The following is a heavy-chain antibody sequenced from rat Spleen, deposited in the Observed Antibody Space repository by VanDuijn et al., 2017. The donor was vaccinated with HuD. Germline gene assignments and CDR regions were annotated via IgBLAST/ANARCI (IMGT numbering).Heavy chain of an antibody. CDR2: IIFDGSGI. Sequence: EVQLVESGGGLVQPGRSLKLSCAASGFTYSNYVMAWVRQAPTKGLEWVATIIFDGSGIHYRDSVKGRFTISRDNAKNTQYLQMDSLRSEDTATYYCARHNSGYGYFDFWGPGTMVTVSS. CDR3: ARHNSGYGYFDF. V-gene: IGHV5-29*01. J-gene: IGHJ1*01. CDR1: GFTYSNYV. D-gene: IGHD4-3*01.